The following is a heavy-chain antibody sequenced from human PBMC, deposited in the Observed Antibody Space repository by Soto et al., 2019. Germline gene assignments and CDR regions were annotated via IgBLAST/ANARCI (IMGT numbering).Heavy chain of an antibody. CDR2: ISYDGSNK. CDR3: AKDLDY. CDR1: GFTFSSYG. J-gene: IGHJ4*02. Sequence: GGSLRLSCAASGFTFSSYGMHWVRQAPGKGLEWVAVISYDGSNKYYADSVKGRFTISRDNSKNTLYLQMNSLRAEDTAVYYCAKDLDYWGQGTLVTVSS. V-gene: IGHV3-30*18.